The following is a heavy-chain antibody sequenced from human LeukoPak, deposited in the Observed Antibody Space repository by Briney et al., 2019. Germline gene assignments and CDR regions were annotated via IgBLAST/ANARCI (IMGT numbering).Heavy chain of an antibody. CDR1: GGSISSYY. Sequence: SETLSLTCTVSGGSISSYYWSWLRQPPGKGLEWIGYIYHSGSTYYNPSLKSRVTISVDRSKNQFSLKLSSVTAADTAVYYCARHYYGSGSYDTDYWGQGTLVTVSS. CDR3: ARHYYGSGSYDTDY. V-gene: IGHV4-59*12. CDR2: IYHSGST. D-gene: IGHD3-10*01. J-gene: IGHJ4*02.